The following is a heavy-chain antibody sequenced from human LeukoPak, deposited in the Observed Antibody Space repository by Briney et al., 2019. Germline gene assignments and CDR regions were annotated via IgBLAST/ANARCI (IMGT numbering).Heavy chain of an antibody. CDR3: AREWATLADWNYEAPDPFDY. Sequence: SETLSLTCTVSGYSISSGYYWGWIRQPPGKGLEWIGSIYHSGSTYYNPSLKSRVTISVDTSKNQFSLKLSSVTAADTAVYYCAREWATLADWNYEAPDPFDYWGQGTLVTVSS. V-gene: IGHV4-38-2*02. D-gene: IGHD1-7*01. J-gene: IGHJ4*02. CDR2: IYHSGST. CDR1: GYSISSGYY.